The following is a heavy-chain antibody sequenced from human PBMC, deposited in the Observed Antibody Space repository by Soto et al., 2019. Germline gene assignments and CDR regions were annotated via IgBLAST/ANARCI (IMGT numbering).Heavy chain of an antibody. V-gene: IGHV1-46*03. CDR1: GYTFTNYY. CDR2: INPRGGRT. D-gene: IGHD3-22*01. CDR3: ARDRADYYDDSNTPYNAFDI. Sequence: QVHLVQSGAEVKKPGASVKVSCKASGYTFTNYYMHWVRQAPGQGLEWMGMINPRGGRTTYPQKFQGRVTMTTDTSTSTVYMEFSRLRSEDTAVYYCARDRADYYDDSNTPYNAFDIWGQGTMVTVSS. J-gene: IGHJ3*02.